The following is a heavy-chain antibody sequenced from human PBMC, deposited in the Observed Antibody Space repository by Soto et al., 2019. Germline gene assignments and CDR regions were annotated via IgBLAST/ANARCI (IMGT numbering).Heavy chain of an antibody. J-gene: IGHJ4*02. Sequence: PWETLSLTCTFSGVSITSYYWSCIRHPPGKRLEWIGHIYSTGSTHYNPSLKSRVTISLGTSENQLSLTLTSVTAADTAVYYCASNTQGPVDFDHWGPGTLVTVSS. CDR3: ASNTQGPVDFDH. CDR2: IYSTGST. V-gene: IGHV4-4*08. D-gene: IGHD2-2*02. CDR1: GVSITSYY.